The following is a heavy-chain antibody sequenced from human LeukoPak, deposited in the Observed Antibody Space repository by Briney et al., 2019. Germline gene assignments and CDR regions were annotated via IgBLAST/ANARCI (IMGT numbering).Heavy chain of an antibody. CDR3: TTIGDY. CDR1: GFTFSHAW. J-gene: IGHJ4*02. D-gene: IGHD3-16*01. Sequence: GGSLRPSCAASGFTFSHAWMSWVRQAPGKGLEWVGRIKSKTAGGTTDYAAPVKGRFSVSRDDSKSTLYLQMNSLKSEDTGVYYCTTIGDYWGLGTQVTVSS. V-gene: IGHV3-15*01. CDR2: IKSKTAGGTT.